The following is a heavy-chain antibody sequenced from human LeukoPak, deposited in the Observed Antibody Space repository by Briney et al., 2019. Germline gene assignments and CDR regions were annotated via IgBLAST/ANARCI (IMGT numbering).Heavy chain of an antibody. CDR2: IYYSGST. J-gene: IGHJ6*02. CDR1: GGSISSYY. Sequence: SETLSLTCTVSGGSISSYYWSWIRQPPGKGLEWIGYIYYSGSTNYNPSLKSRVTISVDTSKNQFSLKLSSVTAADTAVYYCARDLTVAGTGDYYGMDVWGQGTTVTASS. V-gene: IGHV4-59*01. D-gene: IGHD6-19*01. CDR3: ARDLTVAGTGDYYGMDV.